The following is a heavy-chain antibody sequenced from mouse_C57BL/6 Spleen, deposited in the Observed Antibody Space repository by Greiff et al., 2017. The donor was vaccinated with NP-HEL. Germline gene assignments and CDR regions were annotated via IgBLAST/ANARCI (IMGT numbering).Heavy chain of an antibody. J-gene: IGHJ4*01. Sequence: VKLMESGAELVKPGASVKMSCKASGYTFTSYWITWVKQRPGQGLEWIGDIYPGSGSTNYNEKFKSKATLTVDTSSSTAYMQLSSLTSEDSAVYYCARGGDGYYDAMDYWGQGTSVTVSS. CDR3: ARGGDGYYDAMDY. CDR2: IYPGSGST. CDR1: GYTFTSYW. V-gene: IGHV1-55*01. D-gene: IGHD2-3*01.